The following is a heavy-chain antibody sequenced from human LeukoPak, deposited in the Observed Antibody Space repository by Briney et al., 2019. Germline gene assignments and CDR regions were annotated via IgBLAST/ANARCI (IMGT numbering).Heavy chain of an antibody. V-gene: IGHV3-23*01. CDR3: GKTTVGYSSGRYPGWPVDY. D-gene: IGHD2-15*01. J-gene: IGHJ4*02. CDR2: IFVGGGSA. CDR1: GFTFNSYA. Sequence: PGGSLRLSCVASGFTFNSYAMYWVRQAPGKGLEWISGIFVGGGSAHYADSVKGRFTISRDNSKNTVYLQLDSLRVEDTAVYYCGKTTVGYSSGRYPGWPVDYWGQGALVSVSS.